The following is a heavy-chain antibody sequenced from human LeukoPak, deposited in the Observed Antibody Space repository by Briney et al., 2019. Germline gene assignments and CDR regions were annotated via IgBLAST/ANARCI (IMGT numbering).Heavy chain of an antibody. V-gene: IGHV4-34*01. Sequence: PSETLSLTCAVYGGSFSGYYWSWIRQPPGKGLECIGEINHSGSTNYNPSLKSRVTISVDTSKNQFSLKLSSVTAADTAVYYCARGDNSSRLNPLPAFDIWGQGTMVTVSS. D-gene: IGHD6-13*01. CDR2: INHSGST. CDR1: GGSFSGYY. CDR3: ARGDNSSRLNPLPAFDI. J-gene: IGHJ3*02.